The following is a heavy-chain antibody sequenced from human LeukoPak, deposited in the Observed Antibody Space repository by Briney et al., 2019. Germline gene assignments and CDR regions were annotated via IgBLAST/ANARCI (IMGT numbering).Heavy chain of an antibody. D-gene: IGHD3-22*01. CDR2: ISTSGESA. CDR3: AKDRGSGYHYFDY. V-gene: IGHV3-23*01. Sequence: GSLSLSCPVSGFTFSSYAMSWVRQAPGRGLEWVSVISTSGESAYYADSVKGRFTISRDNSKNTLYLQMNSLRAEDTAVYYCAKDRGSGYHYFDYWGQGTLVTVSS. CDR1: GFTFSSYA. J-gene: IGHJ4*02.